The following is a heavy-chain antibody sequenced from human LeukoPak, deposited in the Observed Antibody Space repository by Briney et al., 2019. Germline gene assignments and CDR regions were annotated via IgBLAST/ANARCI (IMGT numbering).Heavy chain of an antibody. Sequence: GGSLRLSCAASGFTFSSYWMSWVRQTPDKGLEWVAHLNQDGSERYYVDSVKGRFTISRENARNSLYLQMNSLRAEDTAVYYCANWGTGKGYWGQGTLVTVSS. D-gene: IGHD1-1*01. CDR3: ANWGTGKGY. CDR2: LNQDGSER. J-gene: IGHJ4*02. V-gene: IGHV3-7*02. CDR1: GFTFSSYW.